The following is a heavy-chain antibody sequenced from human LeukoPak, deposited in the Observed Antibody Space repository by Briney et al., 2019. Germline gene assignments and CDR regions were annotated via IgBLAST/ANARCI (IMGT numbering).Heavy chain of an antibody. CDR3: VRASRPVAADFDY. D-gene: IGHD2-15*01. CDR1: GFTFSSYD. Sequence: AGGSLRLSCAASGFTFSSYDMHWVRQSTGKGLEWVSGIGIAGDTYHVGSVKGRFTISRENAKNSLYLQMNSLRVGDTAVYYCVRASRPVAADFDYWGQGTLVTVSS. V-gene: IGHV3-13*01. J-gene: IGHJ4*02. CDR2: IGIAGDT.